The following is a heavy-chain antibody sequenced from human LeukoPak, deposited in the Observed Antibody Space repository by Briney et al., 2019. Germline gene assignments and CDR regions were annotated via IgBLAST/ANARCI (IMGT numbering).Heavy chain of an antibody. CDR1: GYSFSTYW. V-gene: IGHV5-51*01. D-gene: IGHD4-11*01. J-gene: IGHJ4*02. CDR3: ARRSHYASDY. CDR2: ISPGDSNT. Sequence: GESLKISCKASGYSFSTYWIAWVRQKPGKGLEWMGIISPGDSNTRYSPSFQGQVTISVDTSISTAYLQWNSLKASDIAIYYCARRSHYASDYWGQGTLVTVSS.